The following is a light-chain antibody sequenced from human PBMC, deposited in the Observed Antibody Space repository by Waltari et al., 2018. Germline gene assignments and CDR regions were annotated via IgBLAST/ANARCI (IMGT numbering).Light chain of an antibody. CDR2: WAS. Sequence: DIVMTQSPDSLAVSLGERATINCKSSQSVLYSSNIKNSLAWYQQKPGQPPKFLIHWASTRESGVPDRVSGSGSGTDFTLTISSLQAEDVAVYYCQQFYSTPLTFGGGTKVEIK. V-gene: IGKV4-1*01. J-gene: IGKJ4*01. CDR3: QQFYSTPLT. CDR1: QSVLYSSNIKNS.